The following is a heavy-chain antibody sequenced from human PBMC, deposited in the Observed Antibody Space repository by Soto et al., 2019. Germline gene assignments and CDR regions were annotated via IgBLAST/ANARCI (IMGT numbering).Heavy chain of an antibody. D-gene: IGHD2-2*01. Sequence: ASVKVSCKASGYTFTSYDINWVRQATGQGLEWMGWMNPNSGNTGYAQKFQGRVTMTRNTSISTAYMELSSLRSEDTAVYYCARGLLRDRCSSTSCYSESDFDYWGQGTLVTVSS. CDR3: ARGLLRDRCSSTSCYSESDFDY. CDR2: MNPNSGNT. J-gene: IGHJ4*02. CDR1: GYTFTSYD. V-gene: IGHV1-8*01.